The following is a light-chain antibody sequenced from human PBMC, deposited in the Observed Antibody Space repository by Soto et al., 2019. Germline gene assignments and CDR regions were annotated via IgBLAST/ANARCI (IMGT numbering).Light chain of an antibody. J-gene: IGLJ2*01. CDR1: SSNIGAGHH. Sequence: QAVVTRPPSVSGAPGQRVTVSCTGSSSNIGAGHHVHWYQQLPGTAPKLLIYNNDNRPSGVPDRFSGSKSGTSASLAISGLQAEDEAEYYCQSYDTSLSDVLFGGGTKVTVL. CDR2: NND. CDR3: QSYDTSLSDVL. V-gene: IGLV1-40*01.